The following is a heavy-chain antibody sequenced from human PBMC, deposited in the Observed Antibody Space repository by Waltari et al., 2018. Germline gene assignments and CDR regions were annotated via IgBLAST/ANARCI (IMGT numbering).Heavy chain of an antibody. Sequence: EVQLVESGGRLVQPGRCLRLAWPAPGFISGYYALGWFRQGPGKGLEWVVFIGSKAYGGTPEYGASVRGRFTISRDDSKGTAYLQMSSLRTEDTALYYCARDGLTVGYGSWFDPWGQGTLVTVSS. CDR2: IGSKAYGGTP. CDR3: ARDGLTVGYGSWFDP. D-gene: IGHD4-17*01. V-gene: IGHV3-49*03. CDR1: GFISGYYA. J-gene: IGHJ5*02.